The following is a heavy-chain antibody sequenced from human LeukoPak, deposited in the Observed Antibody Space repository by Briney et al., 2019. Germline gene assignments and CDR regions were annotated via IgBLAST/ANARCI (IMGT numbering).Heavy chain of an antibody. Sequence: PGGSLRLSCVASGFTFSSYTMNWVRQAPGEGLEWVSSIGSSGRYIYYADSVKGRFTISRDNAKSSLHLQMNSLRAEDTALYYCARGVDTAMGYYFAYWGQGTLVTVSS. J-gene: IGHJ4*02. CDR3: ARGVDTAMGYYFAY. CDR1: GFTFSSYT. D-gene: IGHD5-18*01. V-gene: IGHV3-21*01. CDR2: IGSSGRYI.